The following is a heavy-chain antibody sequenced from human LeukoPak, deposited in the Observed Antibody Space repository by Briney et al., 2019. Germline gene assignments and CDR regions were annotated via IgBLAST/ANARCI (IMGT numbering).Heavy chain of an antibody. V-gene: IGHV3-21*01. CDR2: ICCYISYT. J-gene: IGHJ4*02. CDR3: ARDEGTTEYYFDY. D-gene: IGHD4-17*01. Sequence: GGSLRLSCAASGFTFSTYTMNWVREAPGKGGEWVSSICCYISYTYYAPPLTGRLTISRDNAKNPLYLPLNSLSPEDTAVYYCARDEGTTEYYFDYWGQVTLVTVSS. CDR1: GFTFSTYT.